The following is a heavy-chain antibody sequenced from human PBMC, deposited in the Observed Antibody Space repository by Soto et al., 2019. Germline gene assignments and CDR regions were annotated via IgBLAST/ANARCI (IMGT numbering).Heavy chain of an antibody. D-gene: IGHD1-26*01. Sequence: PGGSLRLSCAASGFTFSSYGMHWVRQAPGKGLEWVAVIWYDGSNKYYADSVKGRFTISRDNSKNTLYLQMNSLRAEDTAVYYCARDSGSYSDYFDYWGQGTLVTVSS. J-gene: IGHJ4*02. CDR2: IWYDGSNK. CDR1: GFTFSSYG. CDR3: ARDSGSYSDYFDY. V-gene: IGHV3-33*01.